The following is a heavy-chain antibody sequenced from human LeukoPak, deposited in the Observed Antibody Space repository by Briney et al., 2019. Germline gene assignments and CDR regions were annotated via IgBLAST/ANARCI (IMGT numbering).Heavy chain of an antibody. CDR2: IYPGDSDT. V-gene: IGHV5-51*01. J-gene: IGHJ4*02. D-gene: IGHD5-24*01. CDR3: ARRARRWLQKGPFDY. CDR1: GYSFTSYW. Sequence: GESLKISCKGSGYSFTSYWIGWVRQMPGKGLEWIGIIYPGDSDTRYSPSFQGQVTISADKSISTAYLQWSRLKASDTAMYYCARRARRWLQKGPFDYWGQGTLVTVSS.